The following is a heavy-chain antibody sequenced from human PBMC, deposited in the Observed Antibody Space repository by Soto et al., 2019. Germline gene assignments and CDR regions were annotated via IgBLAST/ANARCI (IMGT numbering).Heavy chain of an antibody. CDR2: FSYSGST. Sequence: PSETLSFTCTVSGASISSNYWSWIRQPQGKGLECIGYFSYSGSTNYNPSLKSRVTISVDKSKNQFSLKLSSVTAADTAVYYCAGWIQLQQYYYYGMDVWGQGTTVTVSS. D-gene: IGHD5-18*01. CDR3: AGWIQLQQYYYYGMDV. J-gene: IGHJ6*02. V-gene: IGHV4-59*12. CDR1: GASISSNY.